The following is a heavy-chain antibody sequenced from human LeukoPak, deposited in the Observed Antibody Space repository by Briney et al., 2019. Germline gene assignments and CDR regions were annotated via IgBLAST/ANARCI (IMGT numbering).Heavy chain of an antibody. D-gene: IGHD5-12*01. J-gene: IGHJ6*03. CDR3: ARRGVATNLKRYYYYYYMDV. V-gene: IGHV1-46*01. CDR2: INPSGGST. CDR1: GYTFTSYY. Sequence: ASVKVSCKASGYTFTSYYMHWVRQAPGQGLEWMGIINPSGGSTSYAQKFQGRVTMTRNTSISTAYMELSSMRSEDTAVYYCARRGVATNLKRYYYYYYMDVWGKGTTVTISS.